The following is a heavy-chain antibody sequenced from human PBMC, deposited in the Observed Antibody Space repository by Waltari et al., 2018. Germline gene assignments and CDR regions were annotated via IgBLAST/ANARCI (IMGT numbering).Heavy chain of an antibody. CDR2: IAYDGSNK. D-gene: IGHD4-17*01. J-gene: IGHJ4*02. CDR1: GFTFSSYA. CDR3: ARPTRHGDYIKY. V-gene: IGHV3-30-3*01. Sequence: QVQLVESGGGVVQPGRSLRLSCAASGFTFSSYAMHWVRQAPGKGLEWVAVIAYDGSNKYYADSGKGRFTLSRDNSKNTLYLQMNSLRAEDTAVYYCARPTRHGDYIKYWGQGTLVTVSS.